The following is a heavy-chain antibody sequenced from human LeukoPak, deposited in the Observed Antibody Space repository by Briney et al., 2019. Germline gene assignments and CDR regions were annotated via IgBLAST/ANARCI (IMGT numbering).Heavy chain of an antibody. CDR1: GFTFSSYW. CDR3: AKDSKIVGATFRSYHYMDV. V-gene: IGHV3-7*03. D-gene: IGHD1-26*01. CDR2: IKEDGTEK. J-gene: IGHJ6*03. Sequence: GGSLRLSCAASGFTFSSYWMSWVRQAPGKGLEWVANIKEDGTEKYYVDSVKGRFTISRDNAKNSLYLQMNSLRAEDTAVYYCAKDSKIVGATFRSYHYMDVWGKGTAVTVSS.